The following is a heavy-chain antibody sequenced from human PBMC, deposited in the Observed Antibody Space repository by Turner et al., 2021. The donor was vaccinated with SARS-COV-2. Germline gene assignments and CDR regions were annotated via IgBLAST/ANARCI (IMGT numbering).Heavy chain of an antibody. CDR1: GFTFSSYN. Sequence: EVQLVESGGGLVKPGGSLRLSCAASGFTFSSYNMNWVRQAPGKGLEWVSSISSSRSYIYYADSGKGRFTISRDNAKNSLYLQMNSLRAEDTAVYYCARDVVTATPGLDYWGQGTLVTVSS. D-gene: IGHD2-15*01. CDR2: ISSSRSYI. CDR3: ARDVVTATPGLDY. V-gene: IGHV3-21*01. J-gene: IGHJ4*02.